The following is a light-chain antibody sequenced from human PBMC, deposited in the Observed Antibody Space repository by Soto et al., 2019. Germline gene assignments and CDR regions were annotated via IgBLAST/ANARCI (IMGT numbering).Light chain of an antibody. CDR3: AAWDDSLRGRV. V-gene: IGLV1-47*01. CDR2: RNN. Sequence: QSVLTQPPSASGTPGQRVTISCSGSSSNIGSNYVYWHQQIPGTAPKLLIYRNNQRPSGVPERFSASKSGTSASLAISGLRSEDEADYYCAAWDDSLRGRVFGGGTKLTVL. CDR1: SSNIGSNY. J-gene: IGLJ3*02.